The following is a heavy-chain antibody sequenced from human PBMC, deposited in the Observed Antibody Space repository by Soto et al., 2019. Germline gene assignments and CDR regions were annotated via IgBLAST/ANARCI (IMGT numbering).Heavy chain of an antibody. CDR1: GFTFSTYA. CDR2: IYTSGVP. J-gene: IGHJ4*02. CDR3: TRDWERDSEAFFDY. V-gene: IGHV3-23*05. Sequence: EVKLLESGGTLVEPGGSLRLSCAASGFTFSTYAMSWVRQSPGKGLEWVSGIYTSGVPKYADSVQGRFTISRDESKNTLYLQMNSLRAEDTAVYYCTRDWERDSEAFFDYWGQGTLVTVSS. D-gene: IGHD3-3*02.